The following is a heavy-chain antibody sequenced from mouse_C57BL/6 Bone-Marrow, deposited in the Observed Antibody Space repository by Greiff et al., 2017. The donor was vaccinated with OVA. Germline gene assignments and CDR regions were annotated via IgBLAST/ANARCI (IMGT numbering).Heavy chain of an antibody. V-gene: IGHV7-3*01. CDR1: GFTFTDYY. CDR3: ARYYYGTWYLDV. D-gene: IGHD1-1*01. Sequence: EVKLVESGGGLVQPGGSLSLSCAASGFTFTDYYMSWVRQPPGKALEWLGFIRNKANGYTTEYSASVKGRFTISRDNSQSILYLQMNALRAEDSATYYCARYYYGTWYLDVWGTGTTVTVSS. J-gene: IGHJ1*03. CDR2: IRNKANGYTT.